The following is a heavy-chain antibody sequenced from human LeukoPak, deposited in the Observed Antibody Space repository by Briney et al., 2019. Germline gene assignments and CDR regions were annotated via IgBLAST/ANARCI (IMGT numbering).Heavy chain of an antibody. D-gene: IGHD1-26*01. CDR3: ARAVGATPSYWYFDL. CDR2: IYYSGST. Sequence: SETLSLTCTVSGGSISSYYWSWIRQPPGKGLEWIGYIYYSGSTNYNPSLKSRVTIPVDTSKNQFSLKLSSVTAADTAVYYCARAVGATPSYWYFDLWGRGTLVTVSS. J-gene: IGHJ2*01. CDR1: GGSISSYY. V-gene: IGHV4-59*01.